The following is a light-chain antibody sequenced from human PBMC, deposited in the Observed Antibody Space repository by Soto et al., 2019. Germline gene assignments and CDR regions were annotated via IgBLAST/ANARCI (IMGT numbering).Light chain of an antibody. J-gene: IGKJ1*01. CDR3: MQALQTPRT. Sequence: DIVMTQSPLSLSVTPGEPASISCRSSQRLLHSNRFNYLDWYLQKPGQSPELLIYLSSTWASGVPDNFSGSGSGTDVTLQISKVAAEDVGVYECMQALQTPRTFGQGTKVEIK. V-gene: IGKV2-28*01. CDR2: LSS. CDR1: QRLLHSNRFNY.